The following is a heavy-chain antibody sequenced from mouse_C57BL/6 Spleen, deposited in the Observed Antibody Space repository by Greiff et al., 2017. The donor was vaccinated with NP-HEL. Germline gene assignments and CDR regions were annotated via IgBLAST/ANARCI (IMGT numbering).Heavy chain of an antibody. CDR3: ARSADYYGSNYEYFDV. CDR2: IYPRSGNT. D-gene: IGHD1-1*01. CDR1: GYTFTSYG. V-gene: IGHV1-81*01. J-gene: IGHJ1*03. Sequence: QVQLQQSGAELARPGASVKLSCKASGYTFTSYGISWVKQRTGQGLEWIGEIYPRSGNTYYNEKFKGKATLTADKSSSTAYMELRSLTSEDSAVYFCARSADYYGSNYEYFDVWGTGTTVTVSS.